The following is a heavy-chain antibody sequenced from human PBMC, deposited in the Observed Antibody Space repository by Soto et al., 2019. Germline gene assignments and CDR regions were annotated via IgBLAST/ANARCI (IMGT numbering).Heavy chain of an antibody. CDR1: GYTFSNFG. Sequence: QVQLVQSGAEVKKPGASLKVSCKASGYTFSNFGVSWVRQAPGQGLEWIGWINPDNGDTNYGQKFQGRATMTTDTFTNTAYMEVRGLRSDDTAVYSWARGVRVSAYLDYYMDVWGEGTTVTVSS. CDR2: INPDNGDT. V-gene: IGHV1-18*01. J-gene: IGHJ6*03. D-gene: IGHD3-10*02. CDR3: ARGVRVSAYLDYYMDV.